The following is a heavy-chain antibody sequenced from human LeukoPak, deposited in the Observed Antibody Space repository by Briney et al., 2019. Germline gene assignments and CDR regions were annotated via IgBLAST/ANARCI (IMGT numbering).Heavy chain of an antibody. V-gene: IGHV4-34*01. CDR1: GGSFSGYY. D-gene: IGHD3-16*02. CDR2: INHSGST. CDR3: ARGLTVYDYIWGSYRSRSWFDP. Sequence: SETLSLTCAVYGGSFSGYYWSWIRQPPGKGLEWIGEINHSGSTNYNPSLKSRVTISVDTSKSQFSLTLSSVTAADTAVYYCARGLTVYDYIWGSYRSRSWFDPWGQGTLVTVSS. J-gene: IGHJ5*02.